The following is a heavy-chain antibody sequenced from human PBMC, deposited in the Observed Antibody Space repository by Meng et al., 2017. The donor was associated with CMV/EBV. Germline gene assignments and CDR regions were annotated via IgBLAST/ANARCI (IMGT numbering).Heavy chain of an antibody. CDR3: ARGGYGSGVPYGMDV. D-gene: IGHD3-10*01. V-gene: IGHV1-8*03. J-gene: IGHJ6*02. Sequence: SVKVSCKASGYTFTSYDINWVRQATGQGLEWMGWMNPNSGNTGYAQKFQSRVTITRNTSIRTAYMELSSLRSEDTAVYYCARGGYGSGVPYGMDVWGQGTTVTVSS. CDR1: GYTFTSYD. CDR2: MNPNSGNT.